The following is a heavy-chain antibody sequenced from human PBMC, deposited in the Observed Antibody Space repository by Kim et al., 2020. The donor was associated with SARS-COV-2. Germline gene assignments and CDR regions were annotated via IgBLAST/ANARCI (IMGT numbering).Heavy chain of an antibody. Sequence: SETLSLTCAVYGGSFSGYYWSWIRQPPGKGLEWIGEINHSGSTNYNPSLKSRVTISVDTSKNQFSLKLSSVTAADTAVYYCARGEGRFGALWYFDYWGQGTLVTVSS. CDR3: ARGEGRFGALWYFDY. CDR2: INHSGST. CDR1: GGSFSGYY. V-gene: IGHV4-34*01. J-gene: IGHJ4*02. D-gene: IGHD3-10*01.